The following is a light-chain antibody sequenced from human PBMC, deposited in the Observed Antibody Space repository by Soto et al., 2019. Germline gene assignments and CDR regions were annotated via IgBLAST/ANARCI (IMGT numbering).Light chain of an antibody. CDR2: DVS. Sequence: QSVLTQPASVSGSPGQSITISCTGTSSDVGGYNYVSWYQQLPGKAPQLMIYDVSDRPSGVSNRFSGSKSGNTASLTISGLQSEDEADYYCSSYTSSSLYVFGTGTKLTVL. J-gene: IGLJ1*01. CDR3: SSYTSSSLYV. V-gene: IGLV2-14*01. CDR1: SSDVGGYNY.